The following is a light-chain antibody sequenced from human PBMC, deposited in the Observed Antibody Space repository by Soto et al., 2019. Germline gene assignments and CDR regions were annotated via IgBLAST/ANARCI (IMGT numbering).Light chain of an antibody. V-gene: IGLV1-51*01. CDR1: SSNIGNNY. CDR3: GTWDSSLSAAV. J-gene: IGLJ2*01. Sequence: QSVLTQPPAVSAAPGQKVTISCSGSSSNIGNNYVSWYQQLPGTAPDLLIYDNDKRPSGIPDRFSGSKSGTSATLDITGLQTGDEADYYCGTWDSSLSAAVFGGGTKVTVL. CDR2: DND.